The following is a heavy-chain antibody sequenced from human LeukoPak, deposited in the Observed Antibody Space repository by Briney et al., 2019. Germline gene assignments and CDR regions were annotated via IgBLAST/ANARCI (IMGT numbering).Heavy chain of an antibody. V-gene: IGHV5-51*01. D-gene: IGHD3-22*01. CDR1: GYSFTSCW. J-gene: IGHJ4*02. CDR3: ARHGVRYYYDSSGELAFDY. Sequence: GESLKISCKGSGYSFTSCWIGWVRQMPGKGLEWIGIIYPGDSDTRYSPSFQGQVTISADKSISTAYLQWSSPKASDTAMYYCARHGVRYYYDSSGELAFDYWGQGTLVTVSS. CDR2: IYPGDSDT.